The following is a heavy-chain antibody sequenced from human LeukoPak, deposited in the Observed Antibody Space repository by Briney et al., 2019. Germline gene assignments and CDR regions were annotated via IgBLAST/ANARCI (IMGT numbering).Heavy chain of an antibody. V-gene: IGHV3-21*01. D-gene: IGHD2-2*01. Sequence: GVSLRLSSAASGFTFSSYSMNWVRQAPGKGLEWVSSISSSSSYIYYADSVKGRFTISRDNAKNSLYLQMNSLRAEDTAVYYCARDRAKYQLLSAGYFDYWGQGTLVTVSS. CDR1: GFTFSSYS. CDR3: ARDRAKYQLLSAGYFDY. J-gene: IGHJ4*02. CDR2: ISSSSSYI.